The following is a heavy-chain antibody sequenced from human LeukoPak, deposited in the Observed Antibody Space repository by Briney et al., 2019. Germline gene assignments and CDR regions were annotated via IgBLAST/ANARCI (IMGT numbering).Heavy chain of an antibody. D-gene: IGHD4-23*01. CDR1: GFIFSAFA. V-gene: IGHV3-30*18. CDR2: ILYDGGNK. CDR3: AKGDYGGNSHTFDI. Sequence: GGSLRLSCAASGFIFSAFAMHWVRQAPGKGLEGVTVILYDGGNKYYADSVKGRLTISRDNSKNTLSLQVNSLRSEDTAVYFCAKGDYGGNSHTFDIWGQGTLVTVSS. J-gene: IGHJ3*02.